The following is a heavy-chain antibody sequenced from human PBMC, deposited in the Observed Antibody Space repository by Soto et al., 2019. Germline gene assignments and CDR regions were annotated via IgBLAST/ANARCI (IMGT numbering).Heavy chain of an antibody. CDR2: ISYDGSNK. J-gene: IGHJ4*02. CDR3: ARGYYGDYEDALFDY. Sequence: GGSLRLSCAASGFTFSSYAMHWVRQAPGKGLEWVAVISYDGSNKYYADSVKGRFTISRDNSKNTLYLQMNSLRAEDTAVYYCARGYYGDYEDALFDYWGQGTLVTVSS. D-gene: IGHD4-17*01. V-gene: IGHV3-30-3*01. CDR1: GFTFSSYA.